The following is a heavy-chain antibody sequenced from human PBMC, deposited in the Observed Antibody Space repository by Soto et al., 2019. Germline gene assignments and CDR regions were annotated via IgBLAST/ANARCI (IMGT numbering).Heavy chain of an antibody. CDR3: ARDLFEAARRGEYAFDI. Sequence: GGSLRLSCAASAFTFSSYWMSWARQAPGKGLEWVANIKQDGSEKYYVDSVKGRFTISRDNAKNSLYLQMNSLRAEDTAVYYCARDLFEAARRGEYAFDIWGQGTVVTVSS. V-gene: IGHV3-7*03. J-gene: IGHJ3*02. CDR1: AFTFSSYW. D-gene: IGHD3-16*01. CDR2: IKQDGSEK.